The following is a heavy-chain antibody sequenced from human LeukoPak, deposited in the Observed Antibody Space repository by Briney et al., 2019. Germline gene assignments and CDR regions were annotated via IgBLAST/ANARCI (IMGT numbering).Heavy chain of an antibody. V-gene: IGHV3-7*01. CDR2: IKQDGSEK. CDR3: ARGRSTWHLDY. CDR1: GFTFSSYW. Sequence: PGGSLGLSCAASGFTFSSYWMSWVRQAPGKGLEWVANIKQDGSEKYYVDSVKGRFTISRDNAKNSLYLQMNSLRAEDTAVYYCARGRSTWHLDYWGQGTLVTVSS. D-gene: IGHD1-26*01. J-gene: IGHJ4*02.